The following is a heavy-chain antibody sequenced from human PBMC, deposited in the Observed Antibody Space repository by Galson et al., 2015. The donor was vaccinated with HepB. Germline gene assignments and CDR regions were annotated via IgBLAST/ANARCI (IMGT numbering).Heavy chain of an antibody. CDR3: ARGHCSSTSCFLYYYYMDV. D-gene: IGHD2-2*01. Sequence: LRLSCAASGFTVSSNYMSWVRQAPGKGLEWVSVIYSGGSTYYADSVKGRFTISRDNSKNTLYLQMNSLRAEDTAVYYCARGHCSSTSCFLYYYYMDVWGKGTTVTVSS. CDR1: GFTVSSNY. J-gene: IGHJ6*03. V-gene: IGHV3-66*01. CDR2: IYSGGST.